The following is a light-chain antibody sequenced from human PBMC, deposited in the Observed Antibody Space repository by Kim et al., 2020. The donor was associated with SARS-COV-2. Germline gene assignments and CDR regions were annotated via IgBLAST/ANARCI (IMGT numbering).Light chain of an antibody. Sequence: EIVMTQSPATLSVSPGERAIVSCRASQNILTNLAWYQQRPGQAPRLLIYSASTRATGIPGRFSGGGSGTEFTLTITSLHSEDSAVYFCQQYNTWPPYTFARGPSWRS. CDR3: QQYNTWPPYT. CDR2: SAS. J-gene: IGKJ2*01. V-gene: IGKV3-15*01. CDR1: QNILTN.